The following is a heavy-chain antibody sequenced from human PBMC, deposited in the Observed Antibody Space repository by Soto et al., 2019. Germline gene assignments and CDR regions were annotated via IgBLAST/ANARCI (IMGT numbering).Heavy chain of an antibody. V-gene: IGHV3-33*01. CDR1: GFTFSSYV. CDR3: AREKVGDIDGMDV. J-gene: IGHJ6*02. Sequence: RSLRLSCAASGFTFSSYVMHWVRQAPGKGLEWVAVIWYDGSKKYYADSVKGRFTISRDNSKDTLYLQLNSLRAEDTAVYYCAREKVGDIDGMDVWGQGTTVTVSS. D-gene: IGHD5-12*01. CDR2: IWYDGSKK.